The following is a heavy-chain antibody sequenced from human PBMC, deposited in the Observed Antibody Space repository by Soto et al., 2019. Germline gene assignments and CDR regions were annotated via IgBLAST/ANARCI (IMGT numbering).Heavy chain of an antibody. V-gene: IGHV4-59*01. Sequence: QVQLQESGPGLVKPSETLSLTCTVSGGSISGYYWSWIRQPPGKGLEWIGYIYYSGSTNYNPSLKRPITLSVDTSTNEFSLKLTSVTAGDTAVYFCASGVDNSSFFDYWGQGTLVPVYS. D-gene: IGHD6-6*01. CDR2: IYYSGST. CDR1: GGSISGYY. J-gene: IGHJ4*02. CDR3: ASGVDNSSFFDY.